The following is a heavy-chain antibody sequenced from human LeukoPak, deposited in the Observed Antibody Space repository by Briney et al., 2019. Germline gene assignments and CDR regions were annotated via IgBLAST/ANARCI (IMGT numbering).Heavy chain of an antibody. CDR1: GFTFNTYT. V-gene: IGHV3-21*01. J-gene: IGHJ6*03. CDR3: ARVRGGYDYGCGPMDV. D-gene: IGHD5-12*01. Sequence: GGSLRLSCAASGFTFNTYTMTWVRQAPGRGLEWVSSISSTSGYIYYADSVKGRSTISRGNAENSLYLQMNSLRAEDTAVYYCARVRGGYDYGCGPMDVWGKGTTVTVSS. CDR2: ISSTSGYI.